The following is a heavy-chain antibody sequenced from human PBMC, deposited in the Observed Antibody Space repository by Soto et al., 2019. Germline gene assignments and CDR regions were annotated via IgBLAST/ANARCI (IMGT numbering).Heavy chain of an antibody. CDR2: INPNSGGT. CDR3: ARSTDYYGSGSYAFDI. CDR1: GYTFTGYY. Sequence: ASVKVSCKASGYTFTGYYMHWVRQAPGQGLEWMGWINPNSGGTNYAQKFQGWVTMTRDTSISTAYMELSRLRSDDTAVYYCARSTDYYGSGSYAFDIWGQGTMVTGSS. J-gene: IGHJ3*02. D-gene: IGHD3-10*01. V-gene: IGHV1-2*04.